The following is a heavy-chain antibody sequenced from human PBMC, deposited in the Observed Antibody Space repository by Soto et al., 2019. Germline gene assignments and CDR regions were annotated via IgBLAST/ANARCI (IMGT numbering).Heavy chain of an antibody. V-gene: IGHV2-5*02. J-gene: IGHJ4*02. CDR3: AHRRSGRVVYYFGY. CDR1: GFSLSTSGVG. Sequence: QITLRESGPTLVKPTQTLTLTCTFSGFSLSTSGVGVGWIRQPPGKALEWLALIYWDDDKRYSPSLKRRLTLTKDTSKKQVVLTMTNVDPADTATYYCAHRRSGRVVYYFGYWGQGTLVTVSS. D-gene: IGHD1-26*01. CDR2: IYWDDDK.